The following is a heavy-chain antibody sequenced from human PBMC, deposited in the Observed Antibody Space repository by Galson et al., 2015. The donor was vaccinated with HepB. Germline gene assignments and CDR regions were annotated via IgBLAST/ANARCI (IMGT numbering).Heavy chain of an antibody. CDR1: GFTFSSYS. V-gene: IGHV3-30*18. D-gene: IGHD2/OR15-2a*01. Sequence: SLRLSCAASGFTFSSYSIHWVREAPGKGLEWVAVISYDGINKYYADSVKGRFTISRDNSKTTLYLQMNSLRAEDTAVYYCAKNYVEYSRYYFDYWGQGTLVTVSS. J-gene: IGHJ4*02. CDR2: ISYDGINK. CDR3: AKNYVEYSRYYFDY.